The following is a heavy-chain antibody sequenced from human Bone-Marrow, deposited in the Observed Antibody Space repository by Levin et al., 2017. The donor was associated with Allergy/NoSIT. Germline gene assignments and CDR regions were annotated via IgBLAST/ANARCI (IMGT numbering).Heavy chain of an antibody. J-gene: IGHJ4*02. CDR1: GGSISSSSYY. V-gene: IGHV4-39*01. CDR3: ASRGVYDGSLDY. CDR2: IYYSGTT. Sequence: SETLSLTCTVSGGSISSSSYYWGWIRQPPGKGLEWIGRIYYSGTTYYSPSLKSRVTISVDTSKNQFSLKLSSVTAADTSVYYCASRGVYDGSLDYWGQGTRVTVSS. D-gene: IGHD3-10*01.